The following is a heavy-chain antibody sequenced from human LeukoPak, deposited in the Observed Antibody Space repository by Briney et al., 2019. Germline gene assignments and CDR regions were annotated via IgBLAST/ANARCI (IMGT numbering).Heavy chain of an antibody. CDR2: IYHSGST. D-gene: IGHD3-22*01. J-gene: IGHJ4*02. Sequence: SETLSLTCTVSGGSISSYYWSWIRQPPGKGLEWIGYIYHSGSTYYNPSLKSRVTISVDRSKNQFSLKLSSVTAADTAVYYCARARRGVVSDYYDSSGYYYVGYYFDYWGQGTLVTVSS. CDR1: GGSISSYY. CDR3: ARARRGVVSDYYDSSGYYYVGYYFDY. V-gene: IGHV4-59*12.